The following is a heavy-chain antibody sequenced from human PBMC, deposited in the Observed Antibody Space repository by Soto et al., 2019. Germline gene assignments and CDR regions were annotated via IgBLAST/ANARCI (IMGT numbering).Heavy chain of an antibody. D-gene: IGHD3-22*01. CDR3: THSWTYSSDNGV. Sequence: EEQLVESGGGLVKPGGSLRLSCAGSGFTFSLAWMNWVRQAPGKGLEWVGRIKSEGSGGTTDYAAPVKGRFTILRDDSINTLYLQMNNLKTEDTAVYYCTHSWTYSSDNGVWGQGTLVTVSS. CDR2: IKSEGSGGTT. CDR1: GFTFSLAW. V-gene: IGHV3-15*07. J-gene: IGHJ3*01.